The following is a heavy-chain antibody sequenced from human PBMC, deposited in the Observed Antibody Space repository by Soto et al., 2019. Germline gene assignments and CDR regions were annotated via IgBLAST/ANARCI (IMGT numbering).Heavy chain of an antibody. J-gene: IGHJ3*02. CDR3: VHNLLARARVVFDM. D-gene: IGHD2-15*01. CDR2: IFWDDDK. V-gene: IGHV2-5*02. CDR1: GFSLSTSGVG. Sequence: GSGPTLVNPTQTLTLTCAFSGFSLSTSGVGVGWIRQPPGKALEWLALIFWDDDKRYSPSLKSRLAITKGTSKNQVILTMTNMDPVDTATYYCVHNLLARARVVFDMWGQGTMVTVSS.